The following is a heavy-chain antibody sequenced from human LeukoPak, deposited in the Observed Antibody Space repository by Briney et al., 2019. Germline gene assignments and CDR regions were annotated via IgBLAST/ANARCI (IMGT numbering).Heavy chain of an antibody. CDR2: IYYSGST. CDR1: GGSVSSGSYY. CDR3: ARVAPTWKWLRGAYDAFDI. V-gene: IGHV4-61*01. D-gene: IGHD5-12*01. Sequence: SETLSLTCTVSGGSVSSGSYYWSWIRQPPGRGLEWIGYIYYSGSTNYNPSLKSRVTISVDTSKNQFSLKLSPVTAADTAVYYCARVAPTWKWLRGAYDAFDIWSQGTMVTVSS. J-gene: IGHJ3*02.